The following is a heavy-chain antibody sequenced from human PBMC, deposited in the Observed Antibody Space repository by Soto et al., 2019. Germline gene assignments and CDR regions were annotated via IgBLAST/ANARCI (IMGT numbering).Heavy chain of an antibody. Sequence: QVQLVQSGAEVKKPGSSVKVSCKASGGTFSSYTISWVRQAPGQGLEWMGRIIPILGIANYAKKFQGRVTITGDKSTSTAYMELSSLRSEDTAVYYWASAPHVGYCSGGSCSFDYWGQGTLVTVSS. CDR3: ASAPHVGYCSGGSCSFDY. V-gene: IGHV1-69*02. CDR1: GGTFSSYT. J-gene: IGHJ4*02. CDR2: IIPILGIA. D-gene: IGHD2-15*01.